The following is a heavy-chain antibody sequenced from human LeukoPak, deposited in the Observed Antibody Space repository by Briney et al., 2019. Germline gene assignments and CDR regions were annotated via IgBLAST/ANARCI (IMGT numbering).Heavy chain of an antibody. CDR2: IKQDGSAK. D-gene: IGHD6-19*01. CDR1: GFTLNDHW. Sequence: GGSLRLSCEAYGFTLNDHWMTWVRQAPGKGLEWVAYIKQDGSAKDYVDSVKGRFTISRDNSKNSLYLQMNSLRAEDTAVYYCARGGWSLDYWGQGTLVTASS. CDR3: ARGGWSLDY. J-gene: IGHJ4*02. V-gene: IGHV3-7*04.